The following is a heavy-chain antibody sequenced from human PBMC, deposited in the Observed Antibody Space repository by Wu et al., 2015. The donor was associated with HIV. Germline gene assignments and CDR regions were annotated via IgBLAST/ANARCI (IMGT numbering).Heavy chain of an antibody. CDR2: INPNSGDT. Sequence: QVQLVQSGAEVKKPGASVKVSCKASGYTFKNFYIHWVRQAPGQRLEWLAWINPNSGDTNSAQKFQGRVTLTSDTSISTTYMELSGLRSDDTAVYYCARDPFYDHSGYNKLDYWGQGXWSPSP. CDR3: ARDPFYDHSGYNKLDY. D-gene: IGHD3-22*01. V-gene: IGHV1-2*02. J-gene: IGHJ4*02. CDR1: GYTFKNFY.